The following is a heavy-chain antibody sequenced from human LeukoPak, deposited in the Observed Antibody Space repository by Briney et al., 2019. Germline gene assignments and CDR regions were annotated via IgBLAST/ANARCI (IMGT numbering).Heavy chain of an antibody. CDR1: GFTFSVYG. D-gene: IGHD4-23*01. V-gene: IGHV1-18*01. J-gene: IGHJ4*02. Sequence: GASVKVSCKTSGFTFSVYGIAWVRQAPGHRPEWMGWISNHNGNTNYAQKFQGRVTVTTDTSTGTASMELRSLEADDTAVYYCTRGVAVATAYYFDYWGQETLVTVAS. CDR3: TRGVAVATAYYFDY. CDR2: ISNHNGNT.